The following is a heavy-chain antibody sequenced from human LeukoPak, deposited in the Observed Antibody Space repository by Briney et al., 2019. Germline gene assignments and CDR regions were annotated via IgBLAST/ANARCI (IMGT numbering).Heavy chain of an antibody. D-gene: IGHD4-23*01. V-gene: IGHV3-48*01. Sequence: GGSLRLSCAASGFTFSSYSMNWVRQAPGKGLEWVSYISSSSSTIYYADSVKGRFTISRDNAKNSLYLQMNSPRAEDTAVYYCARDLNPVVTGYFDYWGQGTLVTVSS. CDR1: GFTFSSYS. J-gene: IGHJ4*02. CDR3: ARDLNPVVTGYFDY. CDR2: ISSSSSTI.